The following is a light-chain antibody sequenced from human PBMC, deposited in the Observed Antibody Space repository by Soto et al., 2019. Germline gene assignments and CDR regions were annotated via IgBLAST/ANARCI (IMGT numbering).Light chain of an antibody. J-gene: IGLJ1*01. CDR2: DVT. CDR3: NSYTGSTTPFV. Sequence: QSALTQPASVSGSPGQSITISCTGTISDVGGYNYVSWYQHHPDKAPKLVIYDVTNRPSGVSYRFSGSKSGNTASLTISGLQAEYEADYYCNSYTGSTTPFVFGTGTKLTVL. CDR1: ISDVGGYNY. V-gene: IGLV2-14*03.